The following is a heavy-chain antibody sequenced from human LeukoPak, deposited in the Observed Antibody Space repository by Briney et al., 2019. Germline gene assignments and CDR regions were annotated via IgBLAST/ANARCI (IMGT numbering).Heavy chain of an antibody. Sequence: GGSLRLSCAASGFTFSNTWMHWVRQAPGKGLEWVGRIKSKAHGGTTDYAAPVKGRFTISRDDSKNTLYLQMNSLRTEDTAVYYCWDTNWNGDWDYWGQGTLVTVSS. CDR3: WDTNWNGDWDY. J-gene: IGHJ4*02. CDR1: GFTFSNTW. CDR2: IKSKAHGGTT. V-gene: IGHV3-15*01. D-gene: IGHD1-1*01.